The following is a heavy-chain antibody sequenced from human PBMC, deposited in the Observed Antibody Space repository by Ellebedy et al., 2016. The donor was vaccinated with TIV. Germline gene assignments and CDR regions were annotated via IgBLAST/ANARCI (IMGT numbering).Heavy chain of an antibody. CDR1: GGSISSYY. Sequence: MPSETLSLTCTVSGGSISSYYWSWIRQPPGKGLEWIGEINHSGSTNYNPSLKSRVTISVDTSKNQFSLKLSSVTAADTAVYYCARGLAARHFDYWGQGTLVTVSS. V-gene: IGHV4-34*01. CDR3: ARGLAARHFDY. CDR2: INHSGST. J-gene: IGHJ4*02. D-gene: IGHD6-6*01.